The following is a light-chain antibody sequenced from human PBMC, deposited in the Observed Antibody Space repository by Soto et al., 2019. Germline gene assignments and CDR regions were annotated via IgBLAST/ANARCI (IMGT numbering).Light chain of an antibody. J-gene: IGLJ1*01. V-gene: IGLV2-14*03. CDR2: DVS. CDR3: SSYTTSSTPV. CDR1: SSDVGTYNY. Sequence: QSALTQPASVSGSPGQSITISCTGTSSDVGTYNYVSWYQQHPGTAPKLMISDVSSRPSGVSSRFSGSKSGNTASLTISGLQDEDEADYYCSSYTTSSTPVFGTGTKLTVL.